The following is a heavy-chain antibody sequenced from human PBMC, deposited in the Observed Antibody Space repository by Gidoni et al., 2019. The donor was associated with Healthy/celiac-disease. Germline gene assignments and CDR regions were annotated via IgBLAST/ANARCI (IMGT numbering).Heavy chain of an antibody. D-gene: IGHD6-13*01. CDR1: GGSISSSSYY. J-gene: IGHJ3*02. CDR3: ARDDSSSWYGSFGAFDI. V-gene: IGHV4-39*07. CDR2: IYYSGST. Sequence: QLQLQESGPGLVKPSETLSLTCTVSGGSISSSSYYWGWIRQPPGKGLEWIGSIYYSGSTYSNPSLKSRVTISVDTSKNQFSLKLSSVTAADTAVYYCARDDSSSWYGSFGAFDIWGQGTMVTVSS.